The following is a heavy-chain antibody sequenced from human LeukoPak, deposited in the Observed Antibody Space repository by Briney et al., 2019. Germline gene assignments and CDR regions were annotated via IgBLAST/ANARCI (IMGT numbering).Heavy chain of an antibody. J-gene: IGHJ5*02. D-gene: IGHD2-2*01. Sequence: GASVKVSCKASGYTFTSYAMHWVRQAPGQRLEWMGWINAGNGNTKYSQKFQGRVTITRDTSASTAYMELSSLRSEDTAVYYCARGQYCSSTSCYFNWFDPWGQGTLVTVSS. V-gene: IGHV1-3*01. CDR2: INAGNGNT. CDR1: GYTFTSYA. CDR3: ARGQYCSSTSCYFNWFDP.